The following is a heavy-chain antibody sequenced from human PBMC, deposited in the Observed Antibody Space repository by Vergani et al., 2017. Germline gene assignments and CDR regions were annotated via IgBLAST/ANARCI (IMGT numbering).Heavy chain of an antibody. D-gene: IGHD3-3*01. J-gene: IGHJ6*02. CDR1: GGSISSGGYS. CDR2: IYHSGST. CDR3: ARVLDSSYYHSHYYYYGMDV. V-gene: IGHV4-30-2*01. Sequence: QLQLQESGSGLVKPSQTLSLTCAVSGGSISSGGYSWSWIRQPPGKGLEWIGYIYHSGSTYYNPSLKSRVTISVDTSKNQFSLKLSSVTAADTAVYYCARVLDSSYYHSHYYYYGMDVWGQGP.